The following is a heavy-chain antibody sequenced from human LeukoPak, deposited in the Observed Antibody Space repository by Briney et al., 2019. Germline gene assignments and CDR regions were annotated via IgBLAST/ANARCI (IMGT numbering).Heavy chain of an antibody. CDR1: GYTFTSYD. CDR3: ARARLVGITMVRGVKNYYFDY. Sequence: GASVKVSCKASGYTFTSYDINWVRQATGQGLEWMGWMNPNSGNTGYAQKFQGRVTMTRNTSISTAYMELSSLRSEDTAVYYCARARLVGITMVRGVKNYYFDYWGQGTLVTVSS. V-gene: IGHV1-8*01. D-gene: IGHD3-10*01. J-gene: IGHJ4*02. CDR2: MNPNSGNT.